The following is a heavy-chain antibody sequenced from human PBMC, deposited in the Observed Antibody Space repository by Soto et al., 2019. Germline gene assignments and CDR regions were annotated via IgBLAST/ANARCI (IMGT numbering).Heavy chain of an antibody. J-gene: IGHJ4*02. Sequence: GGSLRLSCAASGFTFSSYAMSWVRQAPGKGLEWVSAISGSGGSTYYADSVKGRFTISRDNAKNTLYLQMNSLRAEDTAVYYCARVGGFCSGGSCQVLFFDSWGQGALVTVSS. V-gene: IGHV3-23*01. CDR1: GFTFSSYA. D-gene: IGHD2-15*01. CDR2: ISGSGGST. CDR3: ARVGGFCSGGSCQVLFFDS.